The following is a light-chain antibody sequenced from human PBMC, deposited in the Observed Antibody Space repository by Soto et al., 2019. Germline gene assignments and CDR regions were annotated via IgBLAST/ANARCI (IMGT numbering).Light chain of an antibody. Sequence: NFMLTQPHSVSESPGKTVTISCTRSSGSIASNYVQWYQQRPGSVPTTVIYEDNQRPSGVPDRFSGSIDSSSNSASLTISGLKTEDEADYYCQSFLAVFGTGTKLTVL. CDR2: EDN. J-gene: IGLJ1*01. CDR1: SGSIASNY. V-gene: IGLV6-57*03. CDR3: QSFLAV.